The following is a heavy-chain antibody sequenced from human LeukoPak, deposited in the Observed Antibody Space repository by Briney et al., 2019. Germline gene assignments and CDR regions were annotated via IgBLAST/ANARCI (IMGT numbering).Heavy chain of an antibody. J-gene: IGHJ5*02. V-gene: IGHV3-30-3*01. CDR3: ASSIYCSSTSCYSGPHNWFDP. CDR2: ISYDGSNK. D-gene: IGHD2-2*02. CDR1: GFTFSSYA. Sequence: GGSLRLSCAASGFTFSSYAMHWVRQAPGKGLEWVAVISYDGSNKYYADSVKGRFTISRDNSKNTLYLQMNSLRAEDTAVYYCASSIYCSSTSCYSGPHNWFDPWGQGTLVTVSS.